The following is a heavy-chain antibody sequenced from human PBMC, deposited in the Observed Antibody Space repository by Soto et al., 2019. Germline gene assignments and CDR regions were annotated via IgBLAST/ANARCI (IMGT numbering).Heavy chain of an antibody. CDR3: ARVVNAGYYYYGMDV. CDR1: GFTFSSYG. J-gene: IGHJ6*02. V-gene: IGHV3-33*01. Sequence: QVQLVESGGGVVQPGRSLRLSCAASGFTFSSYGMHWVRQAPGKGLGWVAVIWYDGSNKYYADSVKGRFTISRDNSKNTLYLQMNSLRAEDTAVYYCARVVNAGYYYYGMDVWGQGTTVTVSS. D-gene: IGHD3-22*01. CDR2: IWYDGSNK.